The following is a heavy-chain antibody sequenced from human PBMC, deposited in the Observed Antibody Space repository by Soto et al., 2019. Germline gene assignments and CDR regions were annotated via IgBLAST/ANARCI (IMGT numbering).Heavy chain of an antibody. V-gene: IGHV3-30-3*01. CDR3: ARYRYSGSFSYCALDV. D-gene: IGHD1-26*01. CDR1: GFSFSTYV. CDR2: MSYDGINK. J-gene: IGHJ6*02. Sequence: QVQLVESGGGVVQPGRSLRLSCAASGFSFSTYVMHWVRQSPGKGLEWVAVMSYDGINKYYADSVKGRFTISRDNSKNTLYLEMNSLRGEDTAVYYCARYRYSGSFSYCALDVWGQGTTVTVSS.